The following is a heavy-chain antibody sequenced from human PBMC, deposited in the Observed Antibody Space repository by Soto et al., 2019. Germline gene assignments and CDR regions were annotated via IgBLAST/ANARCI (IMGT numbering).Heavy chain of an antibody. CDR3: ARRGYSSSWYYYYYYGMDV. J-gene: IGHJ6*02. Sequence: QVQLVQSGAEVKKPGASVKVSCKASGYTFTSYDINWVRQATGQGLEWMGWMNPNSGNTGYAQKFQGRVTMTRNTSIRTGYMGLISVRSEDTAVYYCARRGYSSSWYYYYYYGMDVWGQGTTVTVSS. CDR2: MNPNSGNT. CDR1: GYTFTSYD. V-gene: IGHV1-8*01. D-gene: IGHD6-13*01.